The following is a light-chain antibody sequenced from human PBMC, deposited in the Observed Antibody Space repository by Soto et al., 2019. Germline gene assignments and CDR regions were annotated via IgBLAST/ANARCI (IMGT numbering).Light chain of an antibody. CDR2: KAS. J-gene: IGKJ1*01. CDR3: QQYNSYSWT. CDR1: QSISSW. V-gene: IGKV1-5*03. Sequence: DIQMTQSPSTLSASVGDRVTITCRASQSISSWLAWFQQKPGKAPKVLIYKASGLESGVPSRFSGSGSGTEFPLTISSLQPDDFATYYCQQYNSYSWTFGQGTKVEIK.